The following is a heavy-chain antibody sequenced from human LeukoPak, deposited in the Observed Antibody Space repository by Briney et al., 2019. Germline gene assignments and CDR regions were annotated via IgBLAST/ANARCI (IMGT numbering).Heavy chain of an antibody. V-gene: IGHV4-34*01. CDR2: INHSGST. D-gene: IGHD2-2*01. CDR3: ARGDQLPLFDY. CDR1: GRSFSGYY. Sequence: SETLSLTCAVYGRSFSGYYWSWIRQPPGKGLEWIGEINHSGSTNYNPSLKSQVTISVDTSKNQFSLKLSSVTAADTAVYYCARGDQLPLFDYWGQGTLVTVSS. J-gene: IGHJ4*02.